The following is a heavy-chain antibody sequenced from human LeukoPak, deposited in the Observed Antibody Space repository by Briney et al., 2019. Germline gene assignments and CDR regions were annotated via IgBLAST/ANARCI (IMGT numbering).Heavy chain of an antibody. CDR3: ARDRYYYDNSGAGVPDN. CDR1: GFIFRNYW. CDR2: IKPDGNEK. D-gene: IGHD3-22*01. V-gene: IGHV3-7*04. Sequence: GGSLRLSCAASGFIFRNYWMSWVRQAPGKGLEWVANIKPDGNEKYYVDSMKGRFTISRDNAKNSLYLQMNSLRAKDTAVYYCARDRYYYDNSGAGVPDNWGQGTLVTVSS. J-gene: IGHJ4*02.